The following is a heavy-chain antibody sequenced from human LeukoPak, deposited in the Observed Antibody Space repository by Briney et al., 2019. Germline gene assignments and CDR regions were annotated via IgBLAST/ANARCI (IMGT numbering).Heavy chain of an antibody. J-gene: IGHJ4*02. CDR1: GYTFTSYY. Sequence: ASVKVSCKASGYTFTSYYMHWVRQTPGQGLEWMGIINPSGGSTSYAQKFQGRVTMTRDMSTSTVYMELSSLRSEDTAVYYCARDLTAAGSEFDYWGQGTLVTVSS. D-gene: IGHD6-13*01. V-gene: IGHV1-46*01. CDR3: ARDLTAAGSEFDY. CDR2: INPSGGST.